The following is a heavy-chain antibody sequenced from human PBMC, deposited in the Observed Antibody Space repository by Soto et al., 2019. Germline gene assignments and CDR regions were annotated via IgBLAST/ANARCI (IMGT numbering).Heavy chain of an antibody. CDR1: GYTFTGYY. D-gene: IGHD6-13*01. CDR3: ARSYIASRPSDY. Sequence: ASVKVSCKASGYTFTGYYVHWVRQAPGQGLEWMGWINPNSGGTYYAQNFQGRVTMTRDTSISTAYTELSRLRIDDTAVYYCARSYIASRPSDYWGQGTLVTVSS. V-gene: IGHV1-2*02. J-gene: IGHJ4*02. CDR2: INPNSGGT.